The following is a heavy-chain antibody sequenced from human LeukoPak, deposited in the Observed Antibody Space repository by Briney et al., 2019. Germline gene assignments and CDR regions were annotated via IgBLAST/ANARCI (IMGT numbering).Heavy chain of an antibody. Sequence: GGSLRLSCAASGFTFSSFGMHWVRQAPGKGLEWVAVISYDGSNKYYADSVKGRFTISRDNSKNTLYLQMNSLRAEDTAVYYCARGWSYYFDYWDQGILVTVSS. V-gene: IGHV3-30*03. D-gene: IGHD3-10*01. CDR3: ARGWSYYFDY. J-gene: IGHJ4*02. CDR1: GFTFSSFG. CDR2: ISYDGSNK.